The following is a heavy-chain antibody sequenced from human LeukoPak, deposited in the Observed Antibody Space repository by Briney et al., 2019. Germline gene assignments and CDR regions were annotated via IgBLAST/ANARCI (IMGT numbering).Heavy chain of an antibody. CDR1: GYTFTGYY. V-gene: IGHV1-2*02. CDR3: ARADYGDSRDEYNWFDP. J-gene: IGHJ5*02. D-gene: IGHD4-17*01. CDR2: IKPKSGGT. Sequence: APVKVSCKASGYTFTGYYMNWVRQAPGQGLEWMGWIKPKSGGTKYAQKLQGRVTMTRDTSISTAYMELRRLRSDDTAVYYCARADYGDSRDEYNWFDPWGQGTLVTVSS.